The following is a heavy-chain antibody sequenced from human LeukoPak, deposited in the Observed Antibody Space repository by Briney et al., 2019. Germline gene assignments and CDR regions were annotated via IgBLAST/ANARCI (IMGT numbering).Heavy chain of an antibody. J-gene: IGHJ5*02. Sequence: GGSLRLFCEGSGFSFRAAWMSWVRQAPGKGLEWVGRIISKADGGTTDYAATVKDRFSISRDDSKNKLYLQMNSLETEDTAVYYCSLSGTWHGDLQRSHHWGHGTLLTVSS. D-gene: IGHD3-10*01. CDR3: SLSGTWHGDLQRSHH. V-gene: IGHV3-15*05. CDR1: GFSFRAAW. CDR2: IISKADGGTT.